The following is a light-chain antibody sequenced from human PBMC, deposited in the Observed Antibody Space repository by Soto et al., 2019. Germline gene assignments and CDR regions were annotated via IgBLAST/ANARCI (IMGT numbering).Light chain of an antibody. Sequence: IVLTQSPGTLSLSPGERATLSCRASQSISRKYLAWYQQEPGQAPRLLIHGVSIRATGIPDRFSGSGSGTEFTLTISRLEPEDFAVYYCQLYSGSPWTFGQGTKVEIK. CDR2: GVS. CDR3: QLYSGSPWT. J-gene: IGKJ1*01. CDR1: QSISRKY. V-gene: IGKV3-20*01.